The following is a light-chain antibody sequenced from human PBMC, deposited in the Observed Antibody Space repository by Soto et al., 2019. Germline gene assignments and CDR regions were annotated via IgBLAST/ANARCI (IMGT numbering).Light chain of an antibody. Sequence: QSALTQPASVSGSPEQSITISCTGTSSDVGSYNLVSWFQQHPGKAPKLMIYEATKRPSGVSNRFSGSKSGYTASLTISGLQAEDEADYYCCSYAGSSTSVFGGGTKLTVL. CDR3: CSYAGSSTSV. V-gene: IGLV2-23*01. CDR1: SSDVGSYNL. J-gene: IGLJ2*01. CDR2: EAT.